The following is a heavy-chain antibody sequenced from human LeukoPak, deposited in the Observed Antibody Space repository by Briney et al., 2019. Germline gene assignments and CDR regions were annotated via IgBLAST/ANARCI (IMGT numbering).Heavy chain of an antibody. D-gene: IGHD3-22*01. CDR2: IYTSGST. CDR1: GGSISSGSYY. J-gene: IGHJ4*02. CDR3: ARGGGSYYYDSSGLY. Sequence: SQTLSLTCTVSGGSISSGSYYWSWIRQPAGKGLEWIGRIYTSGSTNYNPSLKSRVTISVDTSKNLFSLKLSSVTAADTAVYYCARGGGSYYYDSSGLYWGQGTLVTVSS. V-gene: IGHV4-61*02.